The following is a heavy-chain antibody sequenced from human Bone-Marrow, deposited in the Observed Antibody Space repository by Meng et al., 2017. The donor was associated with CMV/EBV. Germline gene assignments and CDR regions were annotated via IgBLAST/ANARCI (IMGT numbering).Heavy chain of an antibody. CDR1: FSSYA. CDR2: IIPIFGTA. CDR3: ARDGGKGYCSSTSCLNWFDP. V-gene: IGHV1-69*06. Sequence: FSSYAISWVRQAPGPGLEWMGGIIPIFGTANYAQKFQGRVTNTADKSTSTAYMELSSLRSEDTVVYYCARDGGKGYCSSTSCLNWFDPWGQGTLVTVSS. J-gene: IGHJ5*02. D-gene: IGHD2-2*01.